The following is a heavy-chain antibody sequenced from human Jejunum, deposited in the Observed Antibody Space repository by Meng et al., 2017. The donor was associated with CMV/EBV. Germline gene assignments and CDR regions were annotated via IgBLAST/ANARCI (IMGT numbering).Heavy chain of an antibody. J-gene: IGHJ2*01. CDR2: ISHDGNNK. V-gene: IGHV3-30-3*01. Sequence: ASGFTFSSDAVHWVRQPPGKGLEWVAVISHDGNNKYYADSVKGRFTISRDNSKNTLYLQMNSLRAEDTAVYYCSRDRDYPYWYFDLWGRGTLVTVSS. D-gene: IGHD4-11*01. CDR3: SRDRDYPYWYFDL. CDR1: GFTFSSDA.